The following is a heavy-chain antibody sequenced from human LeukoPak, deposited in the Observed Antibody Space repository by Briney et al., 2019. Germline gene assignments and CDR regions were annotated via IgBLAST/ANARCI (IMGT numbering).Heavy chain of an antibody. J-gene: IGHJ4*02. CDR3: AREGYYDSSGYTDY. CDR2: INWNGGST. D-gene: IGHD3-22*01. CDR1: GFTFDDYG. Sequence: GGSLRLSCAASGFTFDDYGMSWVRQAPGKGLEWVSGINWNGGSTGYADSVKDRFTISRDNAENSLYLQMNSLRAEDTALYYCAREGYYDSSGYTDYWGQGTLVTVSS. V-gene: IGHV3-20*04.